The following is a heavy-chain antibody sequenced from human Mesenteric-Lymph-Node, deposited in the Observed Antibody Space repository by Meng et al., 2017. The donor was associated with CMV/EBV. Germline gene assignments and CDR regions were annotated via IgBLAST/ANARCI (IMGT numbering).Heavy chain of an antibody. CDR3: ARERDDYQNYYNYYGMDV. V-gene: IGHV1-69*08. CDR1: GGTFNSYT. D-gene: IGHD4-11*01. J-gene: IGHJ6*02. Sequence: SVKVSCKASGGTFNSYTIAWIRQAPGQGLEWMGRIIPILGRLNYAQKFQGRVTITADKSTSTAYMELSSLRSDDTAVFFCARERDDYQNYYNYYGMDVWGQGTTVTVSS. CDR2: IIPILGRL.